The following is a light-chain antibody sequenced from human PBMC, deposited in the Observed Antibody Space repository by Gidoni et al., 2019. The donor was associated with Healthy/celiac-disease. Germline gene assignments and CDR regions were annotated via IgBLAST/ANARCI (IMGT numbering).Light chain of an antibody. V-gene: IGKV3-11*01. CDR2: DAS. J-gene: IGKJ3*01. CDR1: QSVSSY. Sequence: EIVLTQSQATLSLSPGERATLSCRASQSVSSYLAWYQQKPGQAPRPLIYDASNRATGIPARFSGSGSGTDFTLTISSLEPDDFAVYYCQQRSNWPPGFTFGPGTKVDI. CDR3: QQRSNWPPGFT.